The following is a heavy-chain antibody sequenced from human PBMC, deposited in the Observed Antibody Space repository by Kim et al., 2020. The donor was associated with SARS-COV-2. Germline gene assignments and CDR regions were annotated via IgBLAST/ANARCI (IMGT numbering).Heavy chain of an antibody. Sequence: GGSLRLSCAASGFTFGSHGMHWVRQAPGKGLEWVALISHDGSNKSYTDSVEGRFTVSRDNSKNELYLQMNSLRVEDTGIYYCARNSWGDRDMALWGPGTLGTVSS. V-gene: IGHV3-30*03. CDR3: ARNSWGDRDMAL. D-gene: IGHD3-10*01. CDR2: ISHDGSNK. J-gene: IGHJ4*02. CDR1: GFTFGSHG.